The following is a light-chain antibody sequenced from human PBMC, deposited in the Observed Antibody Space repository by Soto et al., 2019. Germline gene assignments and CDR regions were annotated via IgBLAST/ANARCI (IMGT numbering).Light chain of an antibody. CDR1: QSVSSN. CDR2: GAS. V-gene: IGKV3-15*01. J-gene: IGKJ4*02. CDR3: QQYNNWRST. Sequence: EIVMTQSPATLSVSPGERATLSCRASQSVSSNLPWYQQKPGQAPRLLIYGASTRATGIPARFSGSGSGTEFTLTISSLQSEDVAVYYCQQYNNWRSTFGGGTKVEIK.